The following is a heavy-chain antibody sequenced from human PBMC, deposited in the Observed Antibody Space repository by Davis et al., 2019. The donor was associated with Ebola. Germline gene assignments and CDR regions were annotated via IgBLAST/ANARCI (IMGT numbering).Heavy chain of an antibody. CDR2: IYYSGST. Sequence: MPSETLSLTCTVSGGSINNYFWSWIRQPPGKGLEWIAYIYYSGSTHYNPSLKSRATISVDTSRNQFSLRLSSVTAADTAVYYCAGLGITGTDNNYYYYYGMDVWGQGTTVIVSS. D-gene: IGHD1-20*01. CDR1: GGSINNYF. CDR3: AGLGITGTDNNYYYYYGMDV. V-gene: IGHV4-59*01. J-gene: IGHJ6*02.